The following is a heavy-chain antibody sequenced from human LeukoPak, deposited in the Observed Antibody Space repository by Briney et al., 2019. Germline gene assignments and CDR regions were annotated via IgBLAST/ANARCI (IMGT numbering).Heavy chain of an antibody. D-gene: IGHD2-21*02. CDR3: ARNIVVVTADSYYYYGMDV. CDR2: IYYSGRT. CDR1: GGSISSGGYS. V-gene: IGHV4-31*03. J-gene: IGHJ6*02. Sequence: PSGTLSLTCSVSGGSISSGGYSWSWIRQHPGKGLEWIGYIYYSGRTNYNPSLKGRVTMSIDTSKDQFSLKLSSVTAADTAVYYCARNIVVVTADSYYYYGMDVWGPGTTVTVSS.